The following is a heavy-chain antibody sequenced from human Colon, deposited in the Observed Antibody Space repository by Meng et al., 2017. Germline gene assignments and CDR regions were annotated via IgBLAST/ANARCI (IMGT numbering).Heavy chain of an antibody. CDR2: ISGSGSSV. CDR3: ARGRYRSTH. Sequence: QVQPVGSGGGLVKPGGSLRLSCAASGFTFSDYYMTWIRQAPGKGLEWLSYISGSGSSVYYADSVKGRITISRDNAKNSLYLQMNSLRAEDTAVYYCARGRYRSTHWGQGTLVTVSS. J-gene: IGHJ4*02. V-gene: IGHV3-11*01. D-gene: IGHD2-2*02. CDR1: GFTFSDYY.